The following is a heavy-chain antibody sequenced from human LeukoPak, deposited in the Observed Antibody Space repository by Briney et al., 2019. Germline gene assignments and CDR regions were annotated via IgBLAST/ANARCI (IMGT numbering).Heavy chain of an antibody. CDR1: GGSISSSSYY. CDR3: AREQDGYKYAY. V-gene: IGHV4-61*01. D-gene: IGHD5-24*01. J-gene: IGHJ4*02. Sequence: SETLSLTCTVSGGSISSSSYYWSWIRQPPGKGLEWIGYIYYSGSTNYNPSLKSRVTISVDTSKNQFSLKLSSVTAADTAVYYCAREQDGYKYAYWGQGTLVTVSS. CDR2: IYYSGST.